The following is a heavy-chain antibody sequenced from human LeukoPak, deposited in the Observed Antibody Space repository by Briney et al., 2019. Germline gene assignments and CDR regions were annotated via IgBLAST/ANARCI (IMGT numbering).Heavy chain of an antibody. D-gene: IGHD2-15*01. J-gene: IGHJ5*02. CDR1: GGTFSSYA. CDR2: IIPIFGTA. CDR3: ASEGRIPRSRFGP. V-gene: IGHV1-69*05. Sequence: SVKVSCKASGGTFSSYAISWVRQAPGQGLEWMGRIIPIFGTANYAQKFQGRDTITTDESTNTAYTELSRLSSEDTAVYYCASEGRIPRSRFGPCGQRALVT.